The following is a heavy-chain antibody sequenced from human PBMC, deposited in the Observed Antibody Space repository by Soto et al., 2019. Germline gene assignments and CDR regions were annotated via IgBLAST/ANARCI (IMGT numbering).Heavy chain of an antibody. J-gene: IGHJ3*02. V-gene: IGHV3-48*01. CDR3: ARLYCSGGSCYSGDAFDI. CDR2: ISTSSRTI. CDR1: GFTFSRYS. D-gene: IGHD2-15*01. Sequence: AEYLRHSFVTTGFTFSRYSLNRVRQAPGKGLEWVSHISTSSRTIYYADSVKGRFTISRDNAKNSLYLQMNSLRAEDTAVYYCARLYCSGGSCYSGDAFDIWGQGT.